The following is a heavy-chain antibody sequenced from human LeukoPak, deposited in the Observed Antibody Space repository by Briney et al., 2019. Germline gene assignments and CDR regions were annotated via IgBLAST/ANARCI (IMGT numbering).Heavy chain of an antibody. V-gene: IGHV3-74*01. CDR1: GFTFRTYW. J-gene: IGHJ4*02. CDR2: INSDGSTT. Sequence: PGGSLRLSCVTSGFTFRTYWMHWVRQAPGQGLVWVSRINSDGSTTAYADSVKGRFTISRDSAKNTLYLQMNSLRVKDTAVYYCARTPFDSSAYWGQGTLVTVSS. D-gene: IGHD3-22*01. CDR3: ARTPFDSSAY.